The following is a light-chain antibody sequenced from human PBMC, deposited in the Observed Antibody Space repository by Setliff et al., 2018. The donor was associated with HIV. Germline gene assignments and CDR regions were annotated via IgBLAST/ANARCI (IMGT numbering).Light chain of an antibody. CDR2: STS. J-gene: IGLJ1*01. V-gene: IGLV7-43*01. Sequence: QAVVTQEPSLTVSPGGTVTLTCASSTGAVTDNYFPNWYQQKPGQAPRPLIYSTSKKYSWTPARFSGSLLGGRAALTLSNVQPEDEAEYYCLLYAGDSQAFGTGTKVTVL. CDR3: LLYAGDSQA. CDR1: TGAVTDNYF.